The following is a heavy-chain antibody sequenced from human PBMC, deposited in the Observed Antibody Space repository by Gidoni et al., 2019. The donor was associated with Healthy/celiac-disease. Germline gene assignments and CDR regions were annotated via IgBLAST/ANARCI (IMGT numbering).Heavy chain of an antibody. J-gene: IGHJ5*02. V-gene: IGHV3-23*01. CDR1: GFTFSSYA. Sequence: EVQLLESGGGVVQPGGSLRLSCAASGFTFSSYAMSWVRQAPGKGLEWVSAISGSGGSTYYADSVKGRFTISRDNSKNTLYLQMNSLRAEDTAVYYCAKLNLPSGIFGRDNWFDPWGQGTLVTVSS. CDR2: ISGSGGST. CDR3: AKLNLPSGIFGRDNWFDP. D-gene: IGHD3-3*01.